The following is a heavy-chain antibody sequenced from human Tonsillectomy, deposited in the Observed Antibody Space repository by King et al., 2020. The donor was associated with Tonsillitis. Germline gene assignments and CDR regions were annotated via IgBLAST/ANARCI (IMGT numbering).Heavy chain of an antibody. CDR3: ARVSHYYAHSGPGPLDP. J-gene: IGHJ5*02. Sequence: QLVQSGAEVKKPGSSVKVSCKASGGSYSNYGLNWVRQAPGQGPEWMGRVIPILGLVDYAQKFQGRVTITADIATNTSYMDLSSLRSEDTAIYYCARVSHYYAHSGPGPLDPWGQGTPVTVSS. V-gene: IGHV1-69*09. CDR2: VIPILGLV. D-gene: IGHD3-22*01. CDR1: GGSYSNYG.